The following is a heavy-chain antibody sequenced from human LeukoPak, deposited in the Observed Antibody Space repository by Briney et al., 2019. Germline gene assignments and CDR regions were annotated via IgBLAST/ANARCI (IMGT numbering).Heavy chain of an antibody. Sequence: GASVKVSCKASGGTFSSYAISWVRQAPGQGLEWMGGIIPIFGTANYAQKFQGRVTITTDESTSTPYMELSSLRSEDTAVYYCARVNRGPYFDWLGPDYYYYMDVWGKGTTVTVSS. CDR3: ARVNRGPYFDWLGPDYYYYMDV. CDR1: GGTFSSYA. D-gene: IGHD3-9*01. V-gene: IGHV1-69*05. CDR2: IIPIFGTA. J-gene: IGHJ6*03.